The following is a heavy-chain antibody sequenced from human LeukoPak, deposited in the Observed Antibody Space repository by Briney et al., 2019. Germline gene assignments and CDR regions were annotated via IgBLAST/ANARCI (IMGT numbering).Heavy chain of an antibody. Sequence: GGSLRLSCAASGFTFSNCEMNWVRQAPGRGLEWVSYISSSGSTIYYADSVKGRFTISRDNAKNSLYLQMNSLRAEDTAVYYCARDGTAPGLYFDSWGPGTLVAVSS. D-gene: IGHD6-13*01. CDR3: ARDGTAPGLYFDS. V-gene: IGHV3-48*03. CDR1: GFTFSNCE. J-gene: IGHJ4*01. CDR2: ISSSGSTI.